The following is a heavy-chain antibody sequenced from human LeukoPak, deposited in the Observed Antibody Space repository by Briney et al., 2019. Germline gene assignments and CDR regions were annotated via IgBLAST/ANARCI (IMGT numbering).Heavy chain of an antibody. CDR2: INPRGST. Sequence: SETLSLTCGVYGGSFSGYYWSWIRQPPGKGLEWIGEINPRGSTNYNPSLKSRVTLSADTSKNQFSLTLNSVTATDTAVYYCARRRLGYYFDYWGQGTLVTVPS. CDR1: GGSFSGYY. J-gene: IGHJ4*02. CDR3: ARRRLGYYFDY. V-gene: IGHV4-34*01. D-gene: IGHD5-24*01.